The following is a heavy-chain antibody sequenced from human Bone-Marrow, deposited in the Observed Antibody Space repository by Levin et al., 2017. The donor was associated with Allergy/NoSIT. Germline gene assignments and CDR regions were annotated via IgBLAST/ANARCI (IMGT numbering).Heavy chain of an antibody. CDR2: ISYDEAKQ. CDR1: GFTFNTYV. D-gene: IGHD6-19*01. CDR3: AKPYSSSLNRFEY. J-gene: IGHJ4*02. Sequence: SCAASGFTFNTYVMHWVRQAPGKGLEWVAAISYDEAKQYYADSVRGRFTVSRDNSKNILFLQLSGLRPEDTAVYYCAKPYSSSLNRFEYWGQGTLVTVSS. V-gene: IGHV3-30*18.